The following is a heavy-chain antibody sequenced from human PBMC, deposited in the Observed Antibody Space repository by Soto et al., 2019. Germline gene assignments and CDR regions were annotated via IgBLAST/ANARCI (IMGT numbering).Heavy chain of an antibody. V-gene: IGHV1-18*04. D-gene: IGHD3-3*01. CDR2: ISAYNGNT. Sequence: ASVKVSCKASGYTFTSYGISWVRQAPGQGLEWMGWISAYNGNTNYAQKLQGRVTMTTDTSTSKAYMELRSLRSDDTAVYYCARDTYYDFWSGYNYYYYGMDVWGQGTTVTVSS. CDR1: GYTFTSYG. CDR3: ARDTYYDFWSGYNYYYYGMDV. J-gene: IGHJ6*02.